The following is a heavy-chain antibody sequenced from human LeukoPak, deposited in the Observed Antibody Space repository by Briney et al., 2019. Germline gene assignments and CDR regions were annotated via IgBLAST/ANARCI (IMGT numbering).Heavy chain of an antibody. J-gene: IGHJ4*02. CDR1: GFTFSSYG. CDR2: IWYDGSNK. D-gene: IGHD3-10*01. CDR3: AKDIRYGLGSGYFDY. V-gene: IGHV3-33*06. Sequence: GGSLRLSCAASGFTFSSYGMHWVRQAPGKGLEWVAVIWYDGSNKYYADSVKGRFTISRDNSKNTLYLQMNSLRAEDTAVYYCAKDIRYGLGSGYFDYWGQGTLVTVSS.